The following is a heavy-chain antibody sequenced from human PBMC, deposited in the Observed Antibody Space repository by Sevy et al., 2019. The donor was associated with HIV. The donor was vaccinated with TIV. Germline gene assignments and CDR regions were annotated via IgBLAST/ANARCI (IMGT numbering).Heavy chain of an antibody. CDR2: IFSSGST. V-gene: IGHV3-66*02. J-gene: IGHJ4*02. D-gene: IGHD6-19*01. Sequence: GGSLRLSCAISGFTVNDKYIIWVRQAPGKGLEWVSVIFSSGSTYYADSAKGRFTISRDNSKNTVELQMNSVRAEDTAVYYCVSLFLSYRSGWSYFDYWGQGTLVTVSS. CDR1: GFTVNDKY. CDR3: VSLFLSYRSGWSYFDY.